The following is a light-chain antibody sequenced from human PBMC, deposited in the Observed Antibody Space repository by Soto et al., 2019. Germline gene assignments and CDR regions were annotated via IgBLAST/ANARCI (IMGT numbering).Light chain of an antibody. V-gene: IGKV3-15*01. CDR3: QQYNNWPLT. CDR1: QRISSN. J-gene: IGKJ1*01. Sequence: EIVMTQSAATLSVSPGERATLSCRASQRISSNLAWYQQKPGQAPRLLIYAASTRATGLPARFSGSGSGTEFTLTISSLQSEDFAVYTCQQYNNWPLTFGQGTKVDIK. CDR2: AAS.